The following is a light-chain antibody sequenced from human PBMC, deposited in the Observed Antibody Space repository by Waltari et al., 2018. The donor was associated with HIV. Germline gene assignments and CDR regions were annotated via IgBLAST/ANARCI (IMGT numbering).Light chain of an antibody. Sequence: QSALTQSPSASGSPGQSVNISCSGANSDISDYNYVSWYQQHSDRPPKLIIFEVTKRPSGVPDRFSGSKSGNTASLFVSGLQSEDEATYFCSSFAGTHKLFGGGTKLTVL. CDR1: NSDISDYNY. CDR2: EVT. V-gene: IGLV2-8*01. J-gene: IGLJ2*01. CDR3: SSFAGTHKL.